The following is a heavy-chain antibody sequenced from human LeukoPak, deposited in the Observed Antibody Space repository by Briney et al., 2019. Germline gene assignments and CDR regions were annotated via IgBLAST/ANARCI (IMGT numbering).Heavy chain of an antibody. D-gene: IGHD3-22*01. J-gene: IGHJ4*02. Sequence: GESLKISCWGSGYRLNDYCIGLARQMSGKGLEWSGIIYVCDSDTRYSPFFQGQVTISADKSISPAYLQWSSLKASDTAMYYCARRDSSGFSFEDWGQGTLVTVSS. V-gene: IGHV5-51*01. CDR2: IYVCDSDT. CDR3: ARRDSSGFSFED. CDR1: GYRLNDYC.